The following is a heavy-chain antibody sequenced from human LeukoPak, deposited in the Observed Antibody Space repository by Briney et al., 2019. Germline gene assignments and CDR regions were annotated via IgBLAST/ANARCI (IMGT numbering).Heavy chain of an antibody. D-gene: IGHD3-10*01. Sequence: GGSLRLSCAASGFTFSSCGMHWVRQAPGKGLEWVAVISHDGSNKYYADSVKGRFTISRDNSKNTLYLQMNSLRAEDTAVYYCAKDGSGSYYPLYYFDYWGQGTLVTVSS. J-gene: IGHJ4*02. V-gene: IGHV3-30*18. CDR3: AKDGSGSYYPLYYFDY. CDR2: ISHDGSNK. CDR1: GFTFSSCG.